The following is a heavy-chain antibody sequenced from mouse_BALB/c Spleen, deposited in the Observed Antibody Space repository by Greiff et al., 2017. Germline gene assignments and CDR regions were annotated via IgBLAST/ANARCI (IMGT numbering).Heavy chain of an antibody. Sequence: EVQRVESGGGLVQPGGSRKLSCAASGFTFSSFGMHWVRQAPEKGLEWVAYISSGSSTTYYADTVKGRFTISRDKPKNTLFLQMTSLRSEDTAMYYCARGATRAMDYWGQGTSVTVSS. CDR1: GFTFSSFG. CDR2: ISSGSSTT. V-gene: IGHV5-17*02. D-gene: IGHD3-1*01. J-gene: IGHJ4*01. CDR3: ARGATRAMDY.